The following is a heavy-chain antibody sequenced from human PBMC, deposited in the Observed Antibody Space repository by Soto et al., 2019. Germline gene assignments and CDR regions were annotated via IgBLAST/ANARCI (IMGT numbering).Heavy chain of an antibody. CDR2: IYWNDDQ. Sequence: PGPTLVNPTQTITLTCNFSDFSLTTRGVGVGWIRQPPGKALEWVALIYWNDDQRYNQSLKSRLTVTKDPSKTHVVLTMTNVDPLDTAKYYCTHRSPAYGHDFWGPGTLVTVSS. CDR3: THRSPAYGHDF. D-gene: IGHD3-10*01. V-gene: IGHV2-5*01. J-gene: IGHJ4*02. CDR1: DFSLTTRGVG.